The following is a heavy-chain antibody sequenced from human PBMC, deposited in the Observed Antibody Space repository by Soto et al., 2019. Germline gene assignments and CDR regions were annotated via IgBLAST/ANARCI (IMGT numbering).Heavy chain of an antibody. Sequence: ASVKVSCKASGYTFTSYGISWVRQAPGQGLEWMGWISAYNGNTNYAQKLQGRVTMTTDTSTSTAYMELSSVRSDDTAVYYCARVHDILTVACYYFYGMDVWGHGTTVTVSS. V-gene: IGHV1-18*01. J-gene: IGHJ6*02. CDR3: ARVHDILTVACYYFYGMDV. D-gene: IGHD3-9*01. CDR1: GYTFTSYG. CDR2: ISAYNGNT.